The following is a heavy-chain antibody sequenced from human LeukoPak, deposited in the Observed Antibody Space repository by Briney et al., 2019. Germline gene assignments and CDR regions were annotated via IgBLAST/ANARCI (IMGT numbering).Heavy chain of an antibody. CDR3: ARDTRYSYVDY. J-gene: IGHJ4*02. D-gene: IGHD5-18*01. V-gene: IGHV3-33*01. CDR2: IWYDGSSK. CDR1: GFTFSNYG. Sequence: GGSLRLSCEASGFTFSNYGMHWVRQAPGKGLEWVAVIWYDGSSKYYADSVKGRFTISRDNSKNTLYLQMNSLRAEDTAVYYCARDTRYSYVDYWGQGTLVTVSS.